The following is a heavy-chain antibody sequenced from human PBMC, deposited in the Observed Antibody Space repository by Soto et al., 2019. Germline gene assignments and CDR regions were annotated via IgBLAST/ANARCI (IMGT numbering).Heavy chain of an antibody. V-gene: IGHV3-30*18. D-gene: IGHD4-17*01. CDR2: ISYDGSNQ. CDR1: GFTFSTYA. CDR3: SNGGYGGGYYGEGHFDY. Sequence: PEGSLRLSCAASGFTFSTYAMHWVRQAPGKGLEWVALISYDGSNQYYADSVRGRFTISRDNSKNTVFLQMNSLRSEGTATYYGSNGGYGGGYYGEGHFDYWRQGTLATVSS. J-gene: IGHJ4*02.